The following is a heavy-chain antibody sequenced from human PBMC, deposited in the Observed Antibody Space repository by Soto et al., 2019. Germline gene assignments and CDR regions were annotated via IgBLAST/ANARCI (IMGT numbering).Heavy chain of an antibody. D-gene: IGHD3-3*01. CDR1: GGSFSGYY. V-gene: IGHV4-34*01. J-gene: IGHJ4*02. CDR2: INHSGST. CDR3: ARGTSYYDFWSGYSDVLYYFDY. Sequence: PSETLSLTCAVYGGSFSGYYWSWIRQPPGKGLEWIGEINHSGSTNYNPSLKSRVTISVDTSKNQFSLKLSSVTAADTAVYYCARGTSYYDFWSGYSDVLYYFDYWGQGTLVT.